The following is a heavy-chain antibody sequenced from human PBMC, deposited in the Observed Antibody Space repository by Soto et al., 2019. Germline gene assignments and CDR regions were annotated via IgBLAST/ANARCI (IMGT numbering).Heavy chain of an antibody. CDR1: GFTFSSYG. CDR3: AKTDDFWRGFLDY. CDR2: IWYDGSNK. D-gene: IGHD3-3*01. J-gene: IGHJ4*02. Sequence: GGSLRLSCAASGFTFSSYGMHWVRQAPGKGLEWVAVIWYDGSNKYYADSVKGRFTISRDNSKNTLYLQMNSLRAEDTAVYYCAKTDDFWRGFLDYCGQGTLVTVSS. V-gene: IGHV3-33*06.